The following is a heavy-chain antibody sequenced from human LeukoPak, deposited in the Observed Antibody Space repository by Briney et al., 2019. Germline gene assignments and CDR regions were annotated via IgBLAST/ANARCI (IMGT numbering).Heavy chain of an antibody. V-gene: IGHV1-69*13. Sequence: SVKVSCKASGGTFISYAISWVRQAPGQGLEWMGGIIPIFGTANYAQKFQGRVTITADESTSTAYMELSSLRSEDTAVYYCARGEAPGTVFGGMAVWGQGTAVTVSS. CDR3: ARGEAPGTVFGGMAV. CDR1: GGTFISYA. CDR2: IIPIFGTA. D-gene: IGHD3-16*01. J-gene: IGHJ6*02.